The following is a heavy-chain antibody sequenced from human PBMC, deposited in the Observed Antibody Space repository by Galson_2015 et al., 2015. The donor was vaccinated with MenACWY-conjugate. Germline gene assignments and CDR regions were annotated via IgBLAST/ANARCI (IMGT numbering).Heavy chain of an antibody. CDR2: IHYSGGT. CDR1: GDSISNRDYY. CDR3: ARRRPRDIGGAFDI. J-gene: IGHJ3*02. V-gene: IGHV4-39*01. Sequence: LSLTCTVSGDSISNRDYYWGWIRQPPGKGLQWIGNIHYSGGTYYNPSLKSRVTISVDTSKSQFSLGLRFVTAADTAAYYCARRRPRDIGGAFDIWGQGTMVTVSS. D-gene: IGHD2-15*01.